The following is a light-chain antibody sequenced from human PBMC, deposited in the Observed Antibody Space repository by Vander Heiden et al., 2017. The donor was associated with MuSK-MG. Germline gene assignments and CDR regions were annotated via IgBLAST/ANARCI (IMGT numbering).Light chain of an antibody. CDR1: QSVSSN. J-gene: IGKJ1*01. Sequence: EILMTQSPATLSVSPGDRATLSFRASQSVSSNLAWYQQRPGQAPRLLIYDASTRASGIPARFSGSGYGTDFTLTISSLQSEDFAVYYCQQYNTWHPWAFGQGTKVEIK. CDR2: DAS. CDR3: QQYNTWHPWA. V-gene: IGKV3-15*01.